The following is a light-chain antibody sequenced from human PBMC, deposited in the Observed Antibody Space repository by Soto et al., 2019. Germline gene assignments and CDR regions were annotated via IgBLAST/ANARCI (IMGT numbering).Light chain of an antibody. CDR3: MLYMGSGMV. Sequence: QAVVTQEPSFSVSPGGTVTLTCGLSSGSVSTSYYPSWYQQTPGQAPRTLIYRTNTRSSGVPDRFSCSILGNKSALTITGAQADDESDYYCMLYMGSGMVFGGGTKLTVL. CDR2: RTN. CDR1: SGSVSTSYY. V-gene: IGLV8-61*01. J-gene: IGLJ2*01.